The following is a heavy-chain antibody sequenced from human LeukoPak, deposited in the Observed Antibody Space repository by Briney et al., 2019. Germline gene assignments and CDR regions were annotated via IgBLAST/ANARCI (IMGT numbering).Heavy chain of an antibody. CDR1: GFAFSNQA. V-gene: IGHV3-23*01. CDR3: AKDARRTSGWYFFDY. Sequence: GGSLRLSCAASGFAFSNQAMGWVREASGKGLEWVSVISDSGDITYYADSVKGRFTISRDNSKNTLFLQMNSLRAEDTAVYYCAKDARRTSGWYFFDYWVQGTLVTVCS. J-gene: IGHJ4*02. CDR2: ISDSGDIT. D-gene: IGHD6-19*01.